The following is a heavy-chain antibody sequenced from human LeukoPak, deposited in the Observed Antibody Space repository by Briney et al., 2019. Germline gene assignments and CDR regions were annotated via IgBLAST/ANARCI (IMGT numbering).Heavy chain of an antibody. Sequence: GASVKVSCKASGYTFTSYGMRWVRQAPGQGLEWMGWISAYNGNTNYAQKLQGRVTMTTDTSTSTAYMELRSPRSDDTAVYYCARDRRRLRLGELSPDFDYWGQGTLVTVSS. D-gene: IGHD3-16*02. CDR1: GYTFTSYG. V-gene: IGHV1-18*01. CDR3: ARDRRRLRLGELSPDFDY. CDR2: ISAYNGNT. J-gene: IGHJ4*02.